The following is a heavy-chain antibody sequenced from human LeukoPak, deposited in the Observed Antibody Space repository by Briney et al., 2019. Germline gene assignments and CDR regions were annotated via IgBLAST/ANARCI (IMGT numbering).Heavy chain of an antibody. Sequence: PSETLSLTCAVYGGSFSGYYWSWIRQPPGKGLEWIGEINHSGSTNYNPSLKSRVTISVDTSKNQFSLKLSSVTAADTAVYYCARFQLLGYFDYWGQGTLVTVSS. CDR3: ARFQLLGYFDY. V-gene: IGHV4-34*09. CDR2: INHSGST. D-gene: IGHD1-26*01. CDR1: GGSFSGYY. J-gene: IGHJ4*02.